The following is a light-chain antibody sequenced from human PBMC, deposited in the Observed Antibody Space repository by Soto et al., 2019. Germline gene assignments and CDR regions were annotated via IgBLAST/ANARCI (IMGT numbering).Light chain of an antibody. Sequence: EIVMTQSPATLAVSPGDTVTLSCRASQSLGGNLAWYQQKPGQAPRLFIFRASSRATGVPARFSASGSGTKFTLTISELQSEDFAVYYCQQYSNWPPWTFGPGTKVDIK. V-gene: IGKV3-15*01. CDR3: QQYSNWPPWT. CDR1: QSLGGN. J-gene: IGKJ1*01. CDR2: RAS.